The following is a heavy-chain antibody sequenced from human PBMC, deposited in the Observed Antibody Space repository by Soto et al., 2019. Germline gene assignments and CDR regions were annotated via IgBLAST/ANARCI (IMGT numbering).Heavy chain of an antibody. D-gene: IGHD3-10*01. CDR2: IDYSGNT. CDR1: ADSMNSRTYY. Sequence: QLQVQESGPGLVKSSETLSLTCTVSADSMNSRTYYWGWIRQPPGKGLEWIGTIDYSGNTFYNPSLKSRVTISVDMSKNQFSLKLSSVTAADTAVYYCARRTAMVRGVRGYYYGMDVWGQGTTVTVSS. CDR3: ARRTAMVRGVRGYYYGMDV. V-gene: IGHV4-39*01. J-gene: IGHJ6*02.